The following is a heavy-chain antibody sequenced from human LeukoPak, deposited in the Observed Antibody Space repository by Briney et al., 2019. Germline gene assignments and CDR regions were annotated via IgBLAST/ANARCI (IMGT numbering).Heavy chain of an antibody. CDR2: IYSSGST. CDR1: GGSISSGTYY. D-gene: IGHD4-17*01. Sequence: SQTLSLTCTVSGGSISSGTYYWSWIRQPAGKGLEWIGRIYSSGSTSYNPSLESRVTISVDTSKNRFSLKLSSVTAADTAVYYCAIHDYGARDAFDIWGQGTMVTVSS. CDR3: AIHDYGARDAFDI. J-gene: IGHJ3*02. V-gene: IGHV4-61*02.